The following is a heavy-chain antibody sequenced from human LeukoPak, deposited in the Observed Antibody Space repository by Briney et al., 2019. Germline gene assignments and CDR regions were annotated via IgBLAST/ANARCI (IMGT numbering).Heavy chain of an antibody. Sequence: PGGSLRLSCAASGFTFSSYGMHWVRQAPGKGLEWVAFIRCDGSNKYYADSVKGRFTISRDNSKNTLYLQMNSLRAEDTAVYYCAKAGAVGGSLRLFDYWGQGTLVTVSS. CDR3: AKAGAVGGSLRLFDY. CDR2: IRCDGSNK. J-gene: IGHJ4*02. CDR1: GFTFSSYG. V-gene: IGHV3-30*02. D-gene: IGHD3-16*01.